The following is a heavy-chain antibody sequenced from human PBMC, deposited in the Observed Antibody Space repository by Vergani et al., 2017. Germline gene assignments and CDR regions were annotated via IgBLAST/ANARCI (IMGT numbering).Heavy chain of an antibody. D-gene: IGHD4-23*01. CDR2: IIPIFGTA. V-gene: IGHV1-69*01. J-gene: IGHJ4*02. CDR1: GGTFSSYA. Sequence: QVQLVQSGAEVKTPGSSVKVSCKASGGTFSSYAISWVRQAPGQGLEWMGGIIPIFGTANYAQKFQGRVTITADESTSTAYMELSSLRSEDTAVYYCASPRFDYGGNSGLDYWGQGTLVTVSS. CDR3: ASPRFDYGGNSGLDY.